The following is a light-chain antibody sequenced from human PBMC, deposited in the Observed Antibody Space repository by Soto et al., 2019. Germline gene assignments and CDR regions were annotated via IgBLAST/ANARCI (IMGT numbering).Light chain of an antibody. CDR1: QSVYNY. V-gene: IGKV1-39*01. Sequence: DIQMTQSPSSLSASVGDRVTITCRASQSVYNYLNWYQQGPGKAPKLLSYAVSTLQSGVPSRFSGSGSGTAFTLTINSLQPEDFATYYCQQTYATPYTFGQGTEVEIK. CDR3: QQTYATPYT. J-gene: IGKJ2*01. CDR2: AVS.